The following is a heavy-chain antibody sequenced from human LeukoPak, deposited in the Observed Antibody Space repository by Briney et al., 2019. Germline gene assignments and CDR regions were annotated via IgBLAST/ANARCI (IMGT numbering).Heavy chain of an antibody. CDR3: ARGVRYFVLDGFEI. D-gene: IGHD3-9*01. CDR2: IYYSGST. J-gene: IGHJ3*02. Sequence: SETLSLTCTVSGGSISEYYWSWIRQPPGKGLEWIGYIYYSGSTNYNPSLKSRVTISVDTSKNQFSLKLSSVTAADTALYYCARGVRYFVLDGFEIWGQGTMVTVSS. CDR1: GGSISEYY. V-gene: IGHV4-59*01.